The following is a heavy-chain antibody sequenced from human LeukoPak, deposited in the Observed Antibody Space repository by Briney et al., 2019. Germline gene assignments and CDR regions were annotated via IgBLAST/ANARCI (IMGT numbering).Heavy chain of an antibody. V-gene: IGHV3-33*01. Sequence: GGSLRLSCAASGFTFSSYGMHWVRQAPGKGLEWVAVIWYDGSNKYYADSVKGRFTISRDNSKNTLYLQMNSLRAEDTAVYYCARAYYYGSGNYFNYWGQGTLVTVSS. J-gene: IGHJ4*02. CDR2: IWYDGSNK. D-gene: IGHD3-10*01. CDR1: GFTFSSYG. CDR3: ARAYYYGSGNYFNY.